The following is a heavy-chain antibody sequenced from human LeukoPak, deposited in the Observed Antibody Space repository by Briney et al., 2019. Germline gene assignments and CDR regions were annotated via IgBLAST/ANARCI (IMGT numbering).Heavy chain of an antibody. V-gene: IGHV1-2*06. Sequence: ASVKVSCKASGYTFTGYYMHWVRQAPGQGLEWMGRINPNSGGTNYAQKFQGRVTMTRDTSISTAYMELSSLRSEDTAVYYCASASSGYYYVYWGQGTLVTVSS. J-gene: IGHJ4*02. CDR1: GYTFTGYY. CDR3: ASASSGYYYVY. CDR2: INPNSGGT. D-gene: IGHD3-22*01.